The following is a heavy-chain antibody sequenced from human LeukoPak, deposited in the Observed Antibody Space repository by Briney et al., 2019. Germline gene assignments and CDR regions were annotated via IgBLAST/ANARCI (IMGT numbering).Heavy chain of an antibody. J-gene: IGHJ4*02. V-gene: IGHV4-39*07. D-gene: IGHD3-16*02. CDR1: GGSISSSSYY. Sequence: SETLSLTCTVSGGSISSSSYYWGWIRQPPGKGLEWIGSIYYSGSTYYNPSLKSRVTISVDTSKNQFSLKLSSVTAADTAVYYCARSRTKALGSADMITFGGVIGYFDYWGQGTLVTVSS. CDR3: ARSRTKALGSADMITFGGVIGYFDY. CDR2: IYYSGST.